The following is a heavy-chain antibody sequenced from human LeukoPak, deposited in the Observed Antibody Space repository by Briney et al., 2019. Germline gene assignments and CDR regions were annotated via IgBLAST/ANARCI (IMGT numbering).Heavy chain of an antibody. J-gene: IGHJ6*03. D-gene: IGHD3-22*01. V-gene: IGHV4-34*01. CDR2: INHSGST. CDR3: ARTMEEYYYDSSGYYYNYYYYMDV. Sequence: SETLSLTCAVYGGSFSGYYWSWIRQPPGKGLEWIGEINHSGSTNYNPSLKSRVTISVDTSKNQFSLKLSSVTAADTAVYYCARTMEEYYYDSSGYYYNYYYYMDVWGKGTTVTISS. CDR1: GGSFSGYY.